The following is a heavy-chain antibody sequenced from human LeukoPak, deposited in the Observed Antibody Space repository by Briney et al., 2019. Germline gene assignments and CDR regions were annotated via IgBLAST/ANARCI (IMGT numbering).Heavy chain of an antibody. CDR1: GFAFGSEA. CDR3: AKCGIAASCLDD. J-gene: IGHJ4*02. D-gene: IGHD6-25*01. V-gene: IGHV3-23*01. CDR2: ISPGGGTT. Sequence: GGSLRLSCAVSGFAFGSEAMSWVRQSPARGLEWVASISPGGGTTYYADYVKGRFTISRDNSKNSLFVQMNSLRAEDTAVYYCAKCGIAASCLDDWGQGTLVTVSS.